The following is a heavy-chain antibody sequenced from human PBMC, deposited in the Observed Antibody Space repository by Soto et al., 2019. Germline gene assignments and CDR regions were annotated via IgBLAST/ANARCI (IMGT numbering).Heavy chain of an antibody. CDR3: ARTGQLRYYYGMDV. CDR2: IYHSGST. J-gene: IGHJ6*02. Sequence: SETLSLTCAVSGGSISSGGYSWSWIRQPPGKGLEWIGYIYHSGSTYYNPSLKSRVTISVDRSKNQFSLKLSPVTAADTAVYYCARTGQLRYYYGMDVWGQGTTVTVS. CDR1: GGSISSGGYS. V-gene: IGHV4-30-2*01. D-gene: IGHD6-13*01.